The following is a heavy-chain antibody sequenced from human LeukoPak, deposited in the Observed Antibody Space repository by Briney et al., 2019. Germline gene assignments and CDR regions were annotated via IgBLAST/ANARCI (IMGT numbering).Heavy chain of an antibody. CDR1: GFTFSHYW. CDR2: INQDGSEE. D-gene: IGHD3-10*01. J-gene: IGHJ6*02. V-gene: IGHV3-7*01. Sequence: GGSLRLSCAASGFTFSHYWMTWVRQAPGKGLEWVAHINQDGSEEHYMDSVKARFTISRDNAKNSLSLQMNSLRAEDTAVYYCARDPFYYGSGRDYYYGMDVWGQGTTVTVSS. CDR3: ARDPFYYGSGRDYYYGMDV.